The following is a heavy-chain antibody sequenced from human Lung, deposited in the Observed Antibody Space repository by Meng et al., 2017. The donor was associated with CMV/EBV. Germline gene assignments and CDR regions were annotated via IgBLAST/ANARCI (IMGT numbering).Heavy chain of an antibody. CDR2: IRPDGTDK. V-gene: IGHV3-30*02. Sequence: LRLSCAASGFAFRNFGIHWVRQAPGKGLEWVAFIRPDGTDKYYGDSVTGRFTISRDDSKNTLFLQMNSLRPDDTAMYYCAKDLGTSSRSYWGQGTLVTVSS. J-gene: IGHJ4*02. D-gene: IGHD6-6*01. CDR3: AKDLGTSSRSY. CDR1: GFAFRNFG.